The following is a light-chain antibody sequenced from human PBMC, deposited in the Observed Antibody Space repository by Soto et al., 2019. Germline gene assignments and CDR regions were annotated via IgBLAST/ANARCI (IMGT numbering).Light chain of an antibody. CDR1: QSVSSN. V-gene: IGKV3-15*01. Sequence: EIVMTQSPATLSVSPGERATLSCRASQSVSSNLAWYQQKPGQAPRLLIYGASTRATGIPARFSASGTGTDFTLTISDVQPEDLAVYYCQQRSNWLTFGGGTKV. CDR2: GAS. CDR3: QQRSNWLT. J-gene: IGKJ4*01.